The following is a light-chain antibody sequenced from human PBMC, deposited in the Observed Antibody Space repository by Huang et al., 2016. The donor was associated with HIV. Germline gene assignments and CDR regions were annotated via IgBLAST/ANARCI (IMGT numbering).Light chain of an antibody. J-gene: IGKJ1*01. CDR1: QSVSVY. CDR3: QQRSDWPPT. V-gene: IGKV3-11*01. CDR2: KAS. Sequence: EIVLAQSPVTLSLSPGERATLACRASQSVSVYLAWYQQKAGQPPRLLIYKASNRATGIPARFSGSGSGTDFTPTISSLEPEDFAVYYCQQRSDWPPTFGRGTKVEIK.